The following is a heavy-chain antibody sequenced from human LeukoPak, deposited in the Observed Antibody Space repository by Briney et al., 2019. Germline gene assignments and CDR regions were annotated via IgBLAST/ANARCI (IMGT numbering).Heavy chain of an antibody. D-gene: IGHD2-21*02. CDR1: GLSVSTDY. V-gene: IGHV3-53*01. CDR2: IYSDGSA. J-gene: IGHJ4*02. CDR3: ARGGGAFCGSDCHRNFDF. Sequence: PGGSLRLSCAASGLSVSTDYMSWVRQAPGKGLEWVSVIYSDGSAYYRDSVKGRFTISRGNSKNTLYLQMNSLRAEDTAVYYCARGGGAFCGSDCHRNFDFWGQGTLVTVSS.